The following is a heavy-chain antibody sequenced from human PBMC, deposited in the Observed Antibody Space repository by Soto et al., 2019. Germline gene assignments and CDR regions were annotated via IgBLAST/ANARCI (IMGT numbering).Heavy chain of an antibody. Sequence: RESLRLSSAASGFTFSDYYMIWIRQAPGKGLEWLAYISSSGTGIYHPDSVKGRFTISRDNAKNSLYLQMSSLRAEDTAVYYCARAPPGPSPRWDVWGQGTTVTVSS. J-gene: IGHJ6*02. D-gene: IGHD3-10*01. CDR3: ARAPPGPSPRWDV. V-gene: IGHV3-11*01. CDR2: ISSSGTGI. CDR1: GFTFSDYY.